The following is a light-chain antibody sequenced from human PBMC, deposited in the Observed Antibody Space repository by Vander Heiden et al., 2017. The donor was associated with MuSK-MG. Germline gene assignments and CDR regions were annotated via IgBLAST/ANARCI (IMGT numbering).Light chain of an antibody. CDR3: SSYTSSSTLEVV. CDR1: SSDVGGYNY. V-gene: IGLV2-14*01. Sequence: QSALTQPASVSGSPGQSITISCTGTSSDVGGYNYVSWYQQHPGKAPKLIIYDVSNRPSGVSNRFSGSKSGNTASLTISGLQAEDEADYYCSSYTSSSTLEVVFGGGTKLTVL. J-gene: IGLJ3*02. CDR2: DVS.